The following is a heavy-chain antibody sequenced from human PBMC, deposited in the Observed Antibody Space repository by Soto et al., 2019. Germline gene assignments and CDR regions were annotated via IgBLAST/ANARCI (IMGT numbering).Heavy chain of an antibody. D-gene: IGHD3-9*01. CDR1: GGSVSSGSYY. V-gene: IGHV4-61*01. CDR3: ASYDILTGYLDY. CDR2: IYYSGST. J-gene: IGHJ4*02. Sequence: LSLTCTVSGGSVSSGSYYWSWIRQPPGKGLEWIGYIYYSGSTNYNPSLKSRVTISVDTSKNQFSLKLSSVTAADTAVYYCASYDILTGYLDYWGQGTLVTVSS.